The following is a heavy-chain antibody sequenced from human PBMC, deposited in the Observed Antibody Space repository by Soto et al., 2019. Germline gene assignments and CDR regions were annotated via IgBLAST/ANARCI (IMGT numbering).Heavy chain of an antibody. Sequence: QVQLVQSGAEVKKPGASVRVSCKASGYTFTSYSFSWVRQAPGQGLEWMGRISTYNGYTKYAEKFLGRVTMTTDTSTSTAYMELRSLRSDDTAVYFCARLEIECRYAYFDYWGQGTLVTVSS. D-gene: IGHD1-1*01. V-gene: IGHV1-18*01. CDR3: ARLEIECRYAYFDY. J-gene: IGHJ4*02. CDR2: ISTYNGYT. CDR1: GYTFTSYS.